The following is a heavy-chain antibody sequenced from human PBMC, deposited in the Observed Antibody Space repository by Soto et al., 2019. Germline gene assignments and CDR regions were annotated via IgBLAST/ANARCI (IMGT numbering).Heavy chain of an antibody. D-gene: IGHD4-4*01. CDR1: GGSISSYY. CDR2: IYTSGST. Sequence: SATLSHTCTVSGGSISSYYWSWIRQPAGKGLEWIGRIYTSGSTNYNPSLKSRVTMSVDTSKNQFSLKLSSVTAADTAVYYCARMKDYSNYDYYYYYGMDVWGQGTTVTVSS. J-gene: IGHJ6*02. V-gene: IGHV4-4*07. CDR3: ARMKDYSNYDYYYYYGMDV.